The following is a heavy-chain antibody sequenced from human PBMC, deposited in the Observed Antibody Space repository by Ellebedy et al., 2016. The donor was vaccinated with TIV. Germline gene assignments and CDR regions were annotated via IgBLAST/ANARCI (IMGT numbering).Heavy chain of an antibody. V-gene: IGHV3-21*01. CDR3: ARGGLAAPHADTPGDPFDY. Sequence: PGGSLRLSCAASGFTFSSYSMNWVRQAPGKGLEWVSSFSTGNNYIDYADSVKGRFTISRDNAKNSLYLQMNSLRAEDTAVYYCARGGLAAPHADTPGDPFDYWGQGTLVTVSS. J-gene: IGHJ4*02. CDR2: FSTGNNYI. CDR1: GFTFSSYS. D-gene: IGHD6-6*01.